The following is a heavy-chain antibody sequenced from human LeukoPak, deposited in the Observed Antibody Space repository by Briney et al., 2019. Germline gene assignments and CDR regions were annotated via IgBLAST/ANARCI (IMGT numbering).Heavy chain of an antibody. V-gene: IGHV3-72*01. CDR2: ITNTPNNYAS. Sequence: GRSLRLSCAASGFTFTDHYMDWVRQAPGKGLEWIGRITNTPNNYASQYAASVRGRFTISRDDSKSSLFLQMNSLKTEDTAIYFCARDTATALDCWGQGTLVTVSS. CDR1: GFTFTDHY. D-gene: IGHD6-13*01. CDR3: ARDTATALDC. J-gene: IGHJ4*02.